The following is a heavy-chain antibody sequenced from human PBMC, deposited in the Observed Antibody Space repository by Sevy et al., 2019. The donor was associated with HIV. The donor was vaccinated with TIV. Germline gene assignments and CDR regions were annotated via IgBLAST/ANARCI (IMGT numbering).Heavy chain of an antibody. D-gene: IGHD3-22*01. J-gene: IGHJ4*02. V-gene: IGHV3-21*01. CDR1: GFSFSTYS. CDR2: ISSRSSYI. CDR3: ARHIDDSSGYLYFFDY. Sequence: GGSLRLSCAASGFSFSTYSMNWVRQAPGKGLEWVSSISSRSSYIYYAHSVKGRFTISRDNAQNSLFLQMNSLRAEDTAVYYCARHIDDSSGYLYFFDYWGQGSLVTVSS.